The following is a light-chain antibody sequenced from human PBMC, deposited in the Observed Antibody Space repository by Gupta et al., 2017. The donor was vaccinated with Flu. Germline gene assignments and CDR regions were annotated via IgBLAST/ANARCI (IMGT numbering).Light chain of an antibody. Sequence: EIVFTHSPPTLPLSPADRPTLSCRASKSVSSTYLAWYQQKPGKAPRLLIFGAYSRATGIPDRFSGSGSGTDFTLTITRLEPEDFAVYYCQQYVGSPRTFGQGTKVEVK. CDR3: QQYVGSPRT. CDR1: KSVSSTY. V-gene: IGKV3-20*01. J-gene: IGKJ1*01. CDR2: GAY.